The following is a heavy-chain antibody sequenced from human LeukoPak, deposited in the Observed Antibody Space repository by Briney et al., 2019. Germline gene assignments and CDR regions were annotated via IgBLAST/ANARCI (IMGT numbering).Heavy chain of an antibody. CDR3: TRDPRNLDY. D-gene: IGHD1-14*01. CDR2: ISTTSSYV. V-gene: IGHV3-21*04. Sequence: PGGSLRLSCAASGFTVSSNYMSWVRQAPGKGLEWVSSISTTSSYVYYADSVKGRFSISRDNAKNSLHLQMNSLRVEDTAVYYCTRDPRNLDYWGQGTLVSVSS. CDR1: GFTVSSNY. J-gene: IGHJ4*02.